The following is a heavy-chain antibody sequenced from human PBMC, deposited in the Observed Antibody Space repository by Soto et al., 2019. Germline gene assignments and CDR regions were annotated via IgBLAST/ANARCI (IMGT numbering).Heavy chain of an antibody. CDR2: IYYSGST. D-gene: IGHD6-6*01. J-gene: IGHJ5*02. CDR1: GGSISSYY. CDR3: ARAQRGVAARLSWFDP. V-gene: IGHV4-59*01. Sequence: SETLSLTCTVSGGSISSYYWSWIRQPPGKGLEWIGYIYYSGSTNYNPSLKSRVTISVDTSKNQFSLKLSSVTAPDTAVYYCARAQRGVAARLSWFDPWGQGTLVTVSS.